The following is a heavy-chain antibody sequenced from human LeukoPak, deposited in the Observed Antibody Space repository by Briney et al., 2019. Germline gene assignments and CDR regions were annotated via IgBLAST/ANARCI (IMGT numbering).Heavy chain of an antibody. J-gene: IGHJ4*02. D-gene: IGHD2/OR15-2a*01. CDR3: ARAIGGDHFFLDL. Sequence: SETLSLTCAVYGGSFSGYYWSWIRQPPGKGLEWIGEINHSGSTNYNPSLKSRVTISVDTSKNQFSLKLSSGAAAGTGVYYCARAIGGDHFFLDLWGQGTLVTVS. V-gene: IGHV4-34*01. CDR1: GGSFSGYY. CDR2: INHSGST.